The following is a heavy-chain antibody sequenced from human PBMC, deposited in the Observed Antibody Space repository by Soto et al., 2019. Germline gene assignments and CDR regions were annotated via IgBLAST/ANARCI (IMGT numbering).Heavy chain of an antibody. CDR2: ISPFNGNT. J-gene: IGHJ6*02. D-gene: IGHD3-16*01. CDR3: ARDRPLGGPIYGMDV. Sequence: ASVKVSCKSSGYPFTHYVITWVRQAPGQGLEWMGWISPFNGNTNYGQTLQGRVTLTTDTSTSTVYMELSRLRSDDTAVYYCARDRPLGGPIYGMDVWGQGTTVTVSS. V-gene: IGHV1-18*01. CDR1: GYPFTHYV.